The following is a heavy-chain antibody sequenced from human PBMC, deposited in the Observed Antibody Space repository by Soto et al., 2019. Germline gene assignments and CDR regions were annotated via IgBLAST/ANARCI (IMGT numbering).Heavy chain of an antibody. J-gene: IGHJ6*02. CDR3: ARDIVVVPAATPYYYYGMDV. CDR2: ISAYNGNT. CDR1: GYTFTSYG. Sequence: QVQLVQSGAEVKKPGASVKVSCKASGYTFTSYGISWVRQAPGQGLEWMGWISAYNGNTNYAQKLQGRVTMTTDTSTSTAYMALRSLRSDDTAVYYCARDIVVVPAATPYYYYGMDVWGQGTTVTVSS. V-gene: IGHV1-18*04. D-gene: IGHD2-2*01.